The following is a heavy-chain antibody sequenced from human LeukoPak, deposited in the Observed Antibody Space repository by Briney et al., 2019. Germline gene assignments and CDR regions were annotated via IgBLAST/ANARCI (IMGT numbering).Heavy chain of an antibody. CDR3: AKGYDYYYMDV. Sequence: AGSLRLSCAASGGSFSGYALNWVRQAPGKGLEWVWGVSGPGSSTYYADSVKGRFTISSDNSKNRLYLQMNSLRAEDTALYYSAKGYDYYYMDVWGKGTTVTVSS. CDR2: VSGPGSST. CDR1: GGSFSGYA. J-gene: IGHJ6*03. V-gene: IGHV3-23*01.